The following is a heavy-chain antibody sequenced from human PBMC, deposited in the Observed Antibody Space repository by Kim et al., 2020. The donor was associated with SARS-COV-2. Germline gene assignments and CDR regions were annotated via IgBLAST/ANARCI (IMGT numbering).Heavy chain of an antibody. J-gene: IGHJ4*02. V-gene: IGHV3-30*02. Sequence: VEGRITISRDNSKNTLYLQMNNLRAGDTALYYCVKEAAFTTVVVDYYFDFWGQGTLVTVSS. CDR3: VKEAAFTTVVVDYYFDF. D-gene: IGHD2-15*01.